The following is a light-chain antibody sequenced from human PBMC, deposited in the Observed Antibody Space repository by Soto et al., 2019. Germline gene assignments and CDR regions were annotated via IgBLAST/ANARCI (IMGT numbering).Light chain of an antibody. J-gene: IGKJ1*01. Sequence: EIVLTQSPGTLSLSPGERATLSCRASQSVSSSYLVWYQQKPGQAPRLLIYGASSRATGIPDRFSDSGSGTDFTLTISRLEPEDFAVYYCQQYDGSPSWTFGQGTKVDIK. CDR1: QSVSSSY. CDR3: QQYDGSPSWT. CDR2: GAS. V-gene: IGKV3-20*01.